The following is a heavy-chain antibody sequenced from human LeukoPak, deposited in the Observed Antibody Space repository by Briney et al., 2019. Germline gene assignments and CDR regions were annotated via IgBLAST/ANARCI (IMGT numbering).Heavy chain of an antibody. CDR1: GFTFSSYG. CDR3: AKIGANVGF. J-gene: IGHJ4*02. Sequence: GGTLRLSCAASGFTFSSYGMSWVRQAPGKGLDWVSSINGGGGSTYYADSVKGRFTISRDNSKNTLYLQMNSLRAEDTAVYYCAKIGANVGFWGQGTLVTVSS. D-gene: IGHD4/OR15-4a*01. CDR2: INGGGGST. V-gene: IGHV3-23*01.